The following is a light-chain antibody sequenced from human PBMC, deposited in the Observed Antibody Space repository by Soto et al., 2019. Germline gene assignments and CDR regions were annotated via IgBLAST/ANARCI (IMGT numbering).Light chain of an antibody. CDR3: QEYNSYSGT. J-gene: IGKJ1*01. Sequence: DIQMTQSPSTLSASVGDRVTITCRASQSLGIWLAWHQQKPGKAPKLLIYDASTLKSGVPSRFSGSGSGTKFTLTISSLQPDDFATYYCQEYNSYSGTFGRGTKVDIK. V-gene: IGKV1-5*01. CDR2: DAS. CDR1: QSLGIW.